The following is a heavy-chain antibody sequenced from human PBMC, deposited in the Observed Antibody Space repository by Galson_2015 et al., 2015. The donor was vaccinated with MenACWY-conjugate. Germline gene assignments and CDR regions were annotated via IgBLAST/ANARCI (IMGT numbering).Heavy chain of an antibody. CDR2: IYYSGST. CDR1: GGSISSYY. CDR3: ARGTVVVVAARVSYYYYGMDV. V-gene: IGHV4-59*08. D-gene: IGHD2-15*01. J-gene: IGHJ6*02. Sequence: SVTLSLTCPVSGGSISSYYWSWIRQPPGKGLEWIGYIYYSGSTNYNPSLKSRLPISVETSTNQISLKLSSVTTADTAVYYCARGTVVVVAARVSYYYYGMDVWGQGTTVTVSS.